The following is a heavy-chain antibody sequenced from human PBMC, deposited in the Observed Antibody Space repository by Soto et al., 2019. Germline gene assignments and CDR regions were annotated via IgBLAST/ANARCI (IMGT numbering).Heavy chain of an antibody. CDR1: GFTFSSYG. D-gene: IGHD6-25*01. CDR3: AREEDGFPRPSLYY. V-gene: IGHV3-33*01. J-gene: IGHJ4*02. CDR2: IWYDGSNK. Sequence: QVQLVESGGGVVQPGRSLRLSCAASGFTFSSYGMHWVRQAPGKGLEWVAVIWYDGSNKYYADSVKGRFTISRDNSKNTLYLQMNSLSAEDTAVYYCAREEDGFPRPSLYYWGQGTMVTVSS.